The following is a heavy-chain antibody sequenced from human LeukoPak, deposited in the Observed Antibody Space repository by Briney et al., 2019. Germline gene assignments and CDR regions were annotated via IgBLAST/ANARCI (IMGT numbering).Heavy chain of an antibody. Sequence: GGSLRLSCAASGFTFSSYEMNWVRQAPGKGLEWVSSISSSSSYIYYADSVKGRFTISRDNAKNSLYLQMNSLRAEDTAVYYCASRDGYNYFGAFGIWGQGTMVTVSS. J-gene: IGHJ3*02. V-gene: IGHV3-21*01. CDR1: GFTFSSYE. CDR2: ISSSSSYI. D-gene: IGHD5-24*01. CDR3: ASRDGYNYFGAFGI.